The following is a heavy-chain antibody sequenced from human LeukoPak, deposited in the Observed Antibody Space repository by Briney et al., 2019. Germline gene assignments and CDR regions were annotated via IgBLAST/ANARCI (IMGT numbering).Heavy chain of an antibody. Sequence: GESLRISCKGSGYSFTSYWIGWVCQMPGKGLEWMGIIDPGDSHIRYSPSFQGQVTISADQSISTAYLQWSRLKASDTAMYYCARHYRGGSVSNIDHWGQGTLVTVSS. CDR2: IDPGDSHI. CDR1: GYSFTSYW. V-gene: IGHV5-51*01. J-gene: IGHJ4*02. D-gene: IGHD2-21*01. CDR3: ARHYRGGSVSNIDH.